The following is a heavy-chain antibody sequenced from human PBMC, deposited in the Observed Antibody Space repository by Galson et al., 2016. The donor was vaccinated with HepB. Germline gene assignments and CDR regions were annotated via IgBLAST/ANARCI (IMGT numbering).Heavy chain of an antibody. Sequence: SLRLSCAASGLTLYAMHWVRQAPGKGLEFVSAISSNGAGTYYPDSVKGRFTVSRDNSKNTLYLQMSSLRPEDTAVYYCVPMGGDCSGPSCPFNWLDPWGQGTLVTVSS. J-gene: IGHJ5*02. CDR3: VPMGGDCSGPSCPFNWLDP. CDR1: GLTLYA. D-gene: IGHD2-2*01. V-gene: IGHV3-64D*06. CDR2: ISSNGAGT.